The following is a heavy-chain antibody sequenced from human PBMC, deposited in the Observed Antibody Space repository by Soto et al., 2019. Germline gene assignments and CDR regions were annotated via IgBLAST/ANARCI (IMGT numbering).Heavy chain of an antibody. CDR1: GFTFSSYG. D-gene: IGHD3-3*01. CDR2: IWYDGSNK. CDR3: ARDTLSNEYDFWSGDYYYGMDV. J-gene: IGHJ6*02. V-gene: IGHV3-33*01. Sequence: VGSLRLSCAASGFTFSSYGMHWVRQAPGKGLEWVAVIWYDGSNKYYADSVKGRFTISRDNSKNTLYLQMNSLRAEDTAVYYCARDTLSNEYDFWSGDYYYGMDVWGQGTTVTVSS.